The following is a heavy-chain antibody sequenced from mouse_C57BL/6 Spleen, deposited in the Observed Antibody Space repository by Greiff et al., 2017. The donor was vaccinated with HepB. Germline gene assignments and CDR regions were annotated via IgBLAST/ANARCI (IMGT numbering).Heavy chain of an antibody. J-gene: IGHJ2*01. CDR2: ISSGGDYN. V-gene: IGHV5-9-1*02. CDR1: GFSFSSYA. D-gene: IGHD2-1*01. CDR3: TRGEIDYGNCFDY. Sequence: EVKLVESGEGLVKPGGSLKLSCAASGFSFSSYAMSWVRQTPEKRLEWVAYISSGGDYNYYADTVKGRFTISRDNARNTLYQQRSMLESEDTAMFYCTRGEIDYGNCFDYWGQGTTLTVSS.